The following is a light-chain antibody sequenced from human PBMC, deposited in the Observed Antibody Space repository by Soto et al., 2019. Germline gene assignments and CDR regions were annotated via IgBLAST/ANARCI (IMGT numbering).Light chain of an antibody. J-gene: IGLJ2*01. CDR1: SNDVGGYNY. CDR2: DVS. Sequence: QSALTQPASVSGSPGQSIAISCTGTSNDVGGYNYVSWYKQHPGKAPKLMIYDVSARPSGVSNRFSGSKSDNTASLTISGLQAEDEADYYCSSYTSSNTVVFGGGTKLTVL. V-gene: IGLV2-14*01. CDR3: SSYTSSNTVV.